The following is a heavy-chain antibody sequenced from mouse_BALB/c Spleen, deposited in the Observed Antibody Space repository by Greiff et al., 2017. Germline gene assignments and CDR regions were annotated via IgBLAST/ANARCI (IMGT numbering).Heavy chain of an antibody. Sequence: VQLQQSGAELAKPGASVKMSCKASGYTFTSYWMHWVKQRPGQGLEWIGYINPSTGYTEYNQKFKDKATLTADKSSSTAYMQLSSLTSEDSAVYYCARWRCAMDYWGQGTSVTVSS. CDR2: INPSTGYT. J-gene: IGHJ4*01. V-gene: IGHV1-7*01. CDR1: GYTFTSYW. CDR3: ARWRCAMDY.